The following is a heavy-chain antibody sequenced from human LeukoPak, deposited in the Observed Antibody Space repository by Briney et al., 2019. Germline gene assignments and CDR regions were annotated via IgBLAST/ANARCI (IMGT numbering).Heavy chain of an antibody. CDR3: ARATYYDFWGGYYAEDYYMDV. D-gene: IGHD3-3*01. J-gene: IGHJ6*03. Sequence: ASVKVSCKASGYTFTGYYMHWVRQAPGQGLEWMGWINPNSGGTNYAQKFQGRVTMTRDTSISTAYMELSRLRSDDTAVYYCARATYYDFWGGYYAEDYYMDVWGKGTTVTVSS. CDR1: GYTFTGYY. V-gene: IGHV1-2*02. CDR2: INPNSGGT.